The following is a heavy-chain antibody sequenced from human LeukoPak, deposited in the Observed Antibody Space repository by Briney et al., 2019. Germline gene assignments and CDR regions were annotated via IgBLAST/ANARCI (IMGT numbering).Heavy chain of an antibody. Sequence: SGGSLRLSCAASGFTFSSYEMNWVRQAPGKGLEWVSCISSSGRTTYYADSVKGRFTISRDNAIYSLYLQMNSLRAEDTAVYYWARVYGGRYFDYWGQGTLVTVSS. CDR3: ARVYGGRYFDY. D-gene: IGHD4-23*01. CDR1: GFTFSSYE. V-gene: IGHV3-48*03. J-gene: IGHJ4*02. CDR2: ISSSGRTT.